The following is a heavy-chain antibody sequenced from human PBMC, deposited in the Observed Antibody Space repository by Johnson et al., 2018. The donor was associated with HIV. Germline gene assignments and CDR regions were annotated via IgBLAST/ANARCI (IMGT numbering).Heavy chain of an antibody. D-gene: IGHD6-19*01. V-gene: IGHV3-30*02. CDR1: GFTFSSYG. CDR3: ANIAVVYAFDI. Sequence: QVQLVESGGGVVQPGGSLRLSCAASGFTFSSYGMHWVRQAPGKGLEWVAFIRYDGSNKYYADSVKGRFTISRDNSMNTLYLQMNSLGAEDTAVYYCANIAVVYAFDIWGQGTMVTVSS. J-gene: IGHJ3*02. CDR2: IRYDGSNK.